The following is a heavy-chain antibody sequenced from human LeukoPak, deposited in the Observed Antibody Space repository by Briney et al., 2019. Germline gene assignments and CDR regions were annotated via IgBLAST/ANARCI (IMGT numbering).Heavy chain of an antibody. J-gene: IGHJ4*02. CDR1: GSTFSSYA. Sequence: GGSLRLSCAASGSTFSSYAMSWVRQAPGKGLEWVSAISGSGGSTYYADSVKGRFTISRDNSKNTLYLQMNSLRAEDTAVYYCAKGSGYSSSWYYPDYWGQGTLVTVSS. CDR2: ISGSGGST. D-gene: IGHD6-13*01. V-gene: IGHV3-23*01. CDR3: AKGSGYSSSWYYPDY.